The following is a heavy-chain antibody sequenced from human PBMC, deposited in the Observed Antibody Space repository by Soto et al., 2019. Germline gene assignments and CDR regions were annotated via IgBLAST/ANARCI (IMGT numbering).Heavy chain of an antibody. CDR3: ARAVAGYYGSGSYYGFDY. CDR1: GFTFDDYG. Sequence: EVQLVESGGGVVRPGGSLRLSCAASGFTFDDYGMSWVRQAPGKGLEWVSGINWNGGSTGYADSVKGRFTISRDNAKNSLYLQMNSLRAEDTALYLCARAVAGYYGSGSYYGFDYWGQGTLVTVSS. D-gene: IGHD3-10*01. CDR2: INWNGGST. V-gene: IGHV3-20*01. J-gene: IGHJ4*02.